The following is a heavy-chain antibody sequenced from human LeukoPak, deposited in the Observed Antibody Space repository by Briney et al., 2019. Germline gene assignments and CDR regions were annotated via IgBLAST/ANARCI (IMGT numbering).Heavy chain of an antibody. CDR1: GFTFSSYA. D-gene: IGHD4-23*01. CDR2: ISYDGSNK. CDR3: ARDGATTVVTYFDY. V-gene: IGHV3-30-3*01. Sequence: GGSLRLSCAASGFTFSSYAMHWVRQAPGKGLEWVAVISYDGSNKYYADSVKGRLTIPRDNSKNTLYLQMNSLRAEDTAVYYCARDGATTVVTYFDYWGQGTLVTVSS. J-gene: IGHJ4*02.